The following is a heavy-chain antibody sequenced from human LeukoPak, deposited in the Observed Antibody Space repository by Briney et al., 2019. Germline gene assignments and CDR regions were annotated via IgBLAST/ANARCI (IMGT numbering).Heavy chain of an antibody. D-gene: IGHD6-6*01. Sequence: SVKVSCKASGGTFSSYAISWVRQAPGQGLEWMGGIIPIFGTANYAQKFQGRVTITADESTSTAYMELSSLRSEDTAVYYCATFEYSSSSVASWFDPWGQGTLDTVSS. CDR3: ATFEYSSSSVASWFDP. CDR1: GGTFSSYA. V-gene: IGHV1-69*13. J-gene: IGHJ5*02. CDR2: IIPIFGTA.